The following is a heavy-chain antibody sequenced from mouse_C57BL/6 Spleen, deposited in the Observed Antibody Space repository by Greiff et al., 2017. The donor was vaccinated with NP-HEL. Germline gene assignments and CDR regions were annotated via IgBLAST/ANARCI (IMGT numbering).Heavy chain of an antibody. Sequence: QVQLKESGPELVKPGASVKISCKASGYAFSSSWMNWVKQRPGKGLEWIGRIYPGDGDTNYNGKFKGKATLTADKSSSTAYMQLSSLTSEDSAVYFCARDYSIYYYAMDYWGQGTSVTVSS. D-gene: IGHD2-5*01. CDR3: ARDYSIYYYAMDY. J-gene: IGHJ4*01. CDR2: IYPGDGDT. CDR1: GYAFSSSW. V-gene: IGHV1-82*01.